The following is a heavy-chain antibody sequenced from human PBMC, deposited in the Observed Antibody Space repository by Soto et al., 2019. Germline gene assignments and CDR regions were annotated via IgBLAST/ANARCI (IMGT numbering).Heavy chain of an antibody. Sequence: QVQLQESGPGVVKPSETLSLTCTVSGGSISPFYCSWVRQPPGKGLEWIGYLYYSGNTNYNPSLKSRVTISVHASKNQVSLRLTSVTAADTAVYYCARVGGVAARTFDYWGQGTVVTVS. CDR2: LYYSGNT. D-gene: IGHD2-15*01. J-gene: IGHJ4*02. CDR3: ARVGGVAARTFDY. V-gene: IGHV4-59*01. CDR1: GGSISPFY.